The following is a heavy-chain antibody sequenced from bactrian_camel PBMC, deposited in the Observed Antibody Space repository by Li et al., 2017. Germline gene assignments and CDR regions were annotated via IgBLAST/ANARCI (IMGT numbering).Heavy chain of an antibody. J-gene: IGHJ6*01. CDR3: AAGGDFGY. Sequence: QLVESGGGSVQVGGSLRLSCQASGFTLGDSRMAWYRQAPGNACELVSSTRSEGNTYLIDAVKGRFTISRDNAKNTLYLQMNSLKPEDKGVYYCAAGGDFGYWGQGTQVTVS. CDR2: TRSEGNT. D-gene: IGHD7*01. V-gene: IGHV3S63*01. CDR1: GFTLGDSR.